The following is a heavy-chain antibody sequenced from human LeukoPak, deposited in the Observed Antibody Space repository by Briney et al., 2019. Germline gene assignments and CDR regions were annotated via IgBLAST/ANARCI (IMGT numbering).Heavy chain of an antibody. CDR3: ARVFPDLTAVAHAFDI. J-gene: IGHJ3*02. D-gene: IGHD6-19*01. Sequence: GASVKVSCKASGGTFSSYAISWVRQAPGQGLEWMGGIIPIFGTANYAQKFQGRVTITADKSTSTAYMELSSLRSEDTAVYYCARVFPDLTAVAHAFDIWGKGTTVTVSS. CDR1: GGTFSSYA. V-gene: IGHV1-69*06. CDR2: IIPIFGTA.